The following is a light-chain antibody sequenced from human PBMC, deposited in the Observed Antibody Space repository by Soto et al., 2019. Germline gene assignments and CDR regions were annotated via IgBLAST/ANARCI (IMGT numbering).Light chain of an antibody. CDR2: SAS. V-gene: IGKV1-9*01. J-gene: IGKJ4*01. CDR1: QGISTF. Sequence: DTQLTQSPAFLSASVGDKVTITCRASQGISTFLAWYQQKPGKAPNLLIYSASTLQSGVPSRFSGSGSGTEFTLTISSLQPEDFATYFCQQIDSYPVTFGGGTKVEMK. CDR3: QQIDSYPVT.